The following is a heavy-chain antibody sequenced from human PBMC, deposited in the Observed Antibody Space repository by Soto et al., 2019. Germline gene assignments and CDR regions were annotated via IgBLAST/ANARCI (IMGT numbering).Heavy chain of an antibody. CDR1: GFTFSCYA. CDR3: AKGVSSSAWSASDN. CDR2: ISDSDNAT. D-gene: IGHD6-19*01. J-gene: IGHJ4*02. Sequence: EVQLLESGGGLVQPGGSLRLSCAASGFTFSCYAMTWVRQAPGKGLEWVSVISDSDNATYYADSVKGRFTISRDNSKNTLYLQFNSLRAEDTAVYYCAKGVSSSAWSASDNWGQGTLVTVSS. V-gene: IGHV3-23*01.